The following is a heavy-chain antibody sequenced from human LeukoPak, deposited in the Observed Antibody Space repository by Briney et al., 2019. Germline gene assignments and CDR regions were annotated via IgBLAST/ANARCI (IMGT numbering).Heavy chain of an antibody. CDR1: GGTFSSYA. CDR3: ARDRRNYYGSGSYYNLDY. D-gene: IGHD3-10*01. J-gene: IGHJ4*02. Sequence: ASVTVSCKASGGTFSSYAISWVRQAPGQGLEWMGGIIPIFGTANYAQKFQGRVTITADKSTSTAYMELSSLRSEDTAVYYCARDRRNYYGSGSYYNLDYWGQGTLVTVSS. V-gene: IGHV1-69*06. CDR2: IIPIFGTA.